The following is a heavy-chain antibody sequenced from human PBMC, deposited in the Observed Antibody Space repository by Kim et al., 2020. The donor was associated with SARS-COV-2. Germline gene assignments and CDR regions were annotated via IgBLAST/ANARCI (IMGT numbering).Heavy chain of an antibody. J-gene: IGHJ6*02. CDR2: IYSGGST. CDR1: GFTVSSNY. CDR3: ASSGVGATKGYYYGMDV. D-gene: IGHD1-26*01. V-gene: IGHV3-53*04. Sequence: GGSLRLSCAASGFTVSSNYMSWVRQAPGKGLEWVSVIYSGGSTYYADSVKGRFTISRHNSKNTLYLQMNSLRAEDTAVYYCASSGVGATKGYYYGMDVWGQGTTVTVSS.